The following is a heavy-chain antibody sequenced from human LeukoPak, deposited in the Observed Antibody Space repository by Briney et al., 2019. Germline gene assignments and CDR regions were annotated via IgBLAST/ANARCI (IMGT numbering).Heavy chain of an antibody. CDR2: ISYDGSNK. Sequence: GGSLRLSCAASGFTFSNFAMHWVRQAPGKGLEWVAVISYDGSNKYYADSVKGRFTISRDNSKNTLYLQMNSLRAEDTAVYYCAKDGLRLGELSLYYFDYWGQGTLVTVSS. CDR1: GFTFSNFA. CDR3: AKDGLRLGELSLYYFDY. J-gene: IGHJ4*02. V-gene: IGHV3-30*04. D-gene: IGHD3-16*02.